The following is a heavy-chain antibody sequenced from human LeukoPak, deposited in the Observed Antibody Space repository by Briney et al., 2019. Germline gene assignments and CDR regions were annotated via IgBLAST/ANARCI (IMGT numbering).Heavy chain of an antibody. CDR1: GGSISSSSCY. V-gene: IGHV4-39*01. J-gene: IGHJ3*02. Sequence: KPSETLSLTCTVSGGSISSSSCYCGWIRQPPGKGLEWIGSIYYSGSTYHNPSLKSRLTISVDTSKNQFSLKLNSVTAADTAVYYCAKVGGSGSYPIWGQGTMVTVSS. CDR3: AKVGGSGSYPI. D-gene: IGHD1-26*01. CDR2: IYYSGST.